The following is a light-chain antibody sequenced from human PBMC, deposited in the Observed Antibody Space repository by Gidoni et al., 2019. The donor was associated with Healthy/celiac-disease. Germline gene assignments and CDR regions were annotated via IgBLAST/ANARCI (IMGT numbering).Light chain of an antibody. CDR2: GAS. CDR1: QSVSSN. Sequence: EIVMTQSPATLSVSPGERATLSCRPSQSVSSNLAWYQQKPGQAPMLLIYGASTRATGIPARFSGSGSGTEFTLTISSLQSEDFAVYYCQQYNNWPPWTFGQGTKVEIK. CDR3: QQYNNWPPWT. J-gene: IGKJ1*01. V-gene: IGKV3-15*01.